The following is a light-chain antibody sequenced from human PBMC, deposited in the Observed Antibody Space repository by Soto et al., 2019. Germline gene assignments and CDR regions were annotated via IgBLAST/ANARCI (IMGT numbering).Light chain of an antibody. V-gene: IGLV1-44*01. CDR2: NNN. J-gene: IGLJ2*01. Sequence: QSVLTQPPSASGTPGQRVTISCSGSSSNIGSNSVNWYQQFPGTAPKLLIYNNNQRPSGVPDRFSGSKSGTSASLAISGLQSEDEADYYCAAWDDSLNGHVVFGGGTKLTVL. CDR3: AAWDDSLNGHVV. CDR1: SSNIGSNS.